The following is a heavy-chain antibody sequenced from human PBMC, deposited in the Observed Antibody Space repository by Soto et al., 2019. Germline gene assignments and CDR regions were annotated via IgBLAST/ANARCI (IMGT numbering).Heavy chain of an antibody. CDR3: ARDKITGLFDY. J-gene: IGHJ4*02. Sequence: QVQLQQWGAGLLKPSETLSLTCAVYGGSFSGYYWTGIRQPPGTGLEWIGEINHSGSTNYNPTLKSRVTISVDTSKNQFYLKLTSVTAADTAVYYCARDKITGLFDYWGQGTLVTVSS. V-gene: IGHV4-34*01. CDR1: GGSFSGYY. CDR2: INHSGST. D-gene: IGHD2-8*02.